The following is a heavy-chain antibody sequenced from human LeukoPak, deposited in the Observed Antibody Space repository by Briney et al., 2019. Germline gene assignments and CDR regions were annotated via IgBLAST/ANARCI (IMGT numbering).Heavy chain of an antibody. CDR3: SRDQAGRDLDY. CDR1: GYTFTSYY. J-gene: IGHJ4*02. CDR2: INPSGGST. Sequence: ASVKASCKASGYTFTSYYMHWVRQAPGQGLEWMGIINPSGGSTSYAQKFQGRVTMTRDTSTSTVYMELSSLRSEDTAVYYCSRDQAGRDLDYWAKGPLVTVS. V-gene: IGHV1-46*01.